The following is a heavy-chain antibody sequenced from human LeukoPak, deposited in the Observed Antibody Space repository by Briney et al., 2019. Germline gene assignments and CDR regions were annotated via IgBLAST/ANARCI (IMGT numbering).Heavy chain of an antibody. CDR1: GYTFTNYA. CDR3: AKGDGKFCSDGSCYWVC. D-gene: IGHD2-15*01. Sequence: ASVKVSCKASGYTFTNYAMNWVRQAPGQGLEWMGWINTNTGNPTYAQGFTGRFVFSLDTSISTAYLQISSLKAEDTAVYYCAKGDGKFCSDGSCYWVCWGQGTLVTVSS. CDR2: INTNTGNP. J-gene: IGHJ4*02. V-gene: IGHV7-4-1*02.